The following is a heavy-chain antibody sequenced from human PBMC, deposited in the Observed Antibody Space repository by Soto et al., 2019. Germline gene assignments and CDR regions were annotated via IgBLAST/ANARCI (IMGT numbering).Heavy chain of an antibody. CDR1: GYTFTSYG. D-gene: IGHD1-26*01. Sequence: QVQLVQSGAEVKKPGASVKVSCKASGYTFTSYGISWVRQAPGQGLEWMGWISPNSGGTKYAQKFQGRVTMTRDTSITTVYMDLSNLSPDDTAVYYCGKGRSGDVGVFYWGQGTLVTVYS. CDR3: GKGRSGDVGVFY. V-gene: IGHV1-2*02. J-gene: IGHJ4*02. CDR2: ISPNSGGT.